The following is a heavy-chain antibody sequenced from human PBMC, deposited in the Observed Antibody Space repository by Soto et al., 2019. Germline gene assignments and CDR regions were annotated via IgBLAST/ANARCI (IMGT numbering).Heavy chain of an antibody. V-gene: IGHV3-53*02. Sequence: EVQLVETGGGLIQPGGSLRLSCAASGFTVSSNYMSWVRQAPGKGLEWVSVIYSGGSTYYADSVKGRFTISRDNSKNTLYLQMNSLRAEDTAVYYCARVSMYCSSTSCYVWELHAFDIWGQGTMVTVSS. CDR2: IYSGGST. CDR3: ARVSMYCSSTSCYVWELHAFDI. CDR1: GFTVSSNY. J-gene: IGHJ3*02. D-gene: IGHD2-2*01.